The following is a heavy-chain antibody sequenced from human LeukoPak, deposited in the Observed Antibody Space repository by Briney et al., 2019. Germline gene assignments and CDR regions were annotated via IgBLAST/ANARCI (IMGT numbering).Heavy chain of an antibody. V-gene: IGHV3-23*01. CDR3: AREYCGTTTCSRHFDY. Sequence: PGGSLRLSCAASGFTFSSYAMSWVRQAPGKGLEWLSVISGSGGSTDYADPVKGRFTISRDNSKNILYLQMSSLRAEDTAVYYCAREYCGTTTCSRHFDYWGQGTLVTVSS. D-gene: IGHD2-21*01. J-gene: IGHJ4*02. CDR1: GFTFSSYA. CDR2: ISGSGGST.